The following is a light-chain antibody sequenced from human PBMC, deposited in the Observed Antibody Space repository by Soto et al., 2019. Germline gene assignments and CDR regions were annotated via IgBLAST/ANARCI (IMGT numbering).Light chain of an antibody. CDR3: QQYCSSPSRT. Sequence: EIVLTQSPGTLSLSPGERATLSCRASQSVSSSYLAWYQQKPGQAPRLLIYGASSRATGIPDRFSGSGSGTDFSLTISRLEAEEFAVYYCQQYCSSPSRTFGGGTKVEIK. CDR1: QSVSSSY. CDR2: GAS. J-gene: IGKJ4*01. V-gene: IGKV3-20*01.